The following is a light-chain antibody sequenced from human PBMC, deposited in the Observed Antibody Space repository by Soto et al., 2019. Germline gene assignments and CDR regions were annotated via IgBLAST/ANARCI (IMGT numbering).Light chain of an antibody. CDR3: QQYSTYPSLT. J-gene: IGKJ4*01. CDR1: QSVRSW. V-gene: IGKV1-5*01. Sequence: DIHMTQSPSTLSASLVDRVTITCRASQSVRSWLAWYQQKPGRAPKFLIYDASSLESGVPSRFSGSGSGTEFTLTISGLQPDDFATYFCQQYSTYPSLTFGGGTKVDIK. CDR2: DAS.